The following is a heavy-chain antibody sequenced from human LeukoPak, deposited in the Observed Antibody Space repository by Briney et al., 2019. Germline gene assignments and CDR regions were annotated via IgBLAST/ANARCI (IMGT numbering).Heavy chain of an antibody. CDR2: FDPEDGET. Sequence: VASVKVSCKVSGYTLTELSMHWVRQAPGKGLEWMGGFDPEDGETIYAQKFQGRVTMTEDTSTDTAYMELSSLRSEDTAVYYCATVSIIAVAGTPFDYRGQGTLVTVSS. D-gene: IGHD6-19*01. V-gene: IGHV1-24*01. J-gene: IGHJ4*02. CDR1: GYTLTELS. CDR3: ATVSIIAVAGTPFDY.